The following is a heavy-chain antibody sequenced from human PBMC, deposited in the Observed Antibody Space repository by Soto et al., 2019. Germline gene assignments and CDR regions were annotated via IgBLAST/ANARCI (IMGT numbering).Heavy chain of an antibody. J-gene: IGHJ4*02. CDR2: INAGNGNT. CDR3: ARVPYYDFWSGYYYGVGLFDY. Sequence: ASVKVSCKASGYTFTSYAMHWVRQAPGQRLEWMGWINAGNGNTKYSQKFQGRVTITRDTSASTAYMELSSLRSEDTAVYYCARVPYYDFWSGYYYGVGLFDYWGQGTLVTVSS. D-gene: IGHD3-3*01. CDR1: GYTFTSYA. V-gene: IGHV1-3*01.